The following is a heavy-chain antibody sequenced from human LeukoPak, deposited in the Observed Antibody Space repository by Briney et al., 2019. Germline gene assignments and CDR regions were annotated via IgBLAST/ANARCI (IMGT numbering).Heavy chain of an antibody. V-gene: IGHV1-69*05. D-gene: IGHD3-3*01. CDR1: GGTFSSYA. CDR2: NIPIFGTA. Sequence: VASVKVSCKASGGTFSSYAISWVRQAPGQGLEWMGGNIPIFGTANYAQKFQGRVTITTDESTSTAYMELSSLRSEDTAVYYCARGPPFYDFWSGYFDYWGQGTLVTVSS. CDR3: ARGPPFYDFWSGYFDY. J-gene: IGHJ4*02.